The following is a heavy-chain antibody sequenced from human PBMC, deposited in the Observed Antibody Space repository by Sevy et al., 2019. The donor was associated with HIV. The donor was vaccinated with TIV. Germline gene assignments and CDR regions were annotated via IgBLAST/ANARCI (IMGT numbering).Heavy chain of an antibody. J-gene: IGHJ4*02. CDR2: IYYSGST. V-gene: IGHV4-59*01. Sequence: SETLSLTCTVSGGSITSYYWSWIRQPPGKGLEWIGSIYYSGSTNYNLSLKSRVTISVDTSKNQFSLKLSSVTAADTAVYYCARSPSYGSGSYSFHPVDYWGQGTLVTVSS. CDR3: ARSPSYGSGSYSFHPVDY. D-gene: IGHD3-10*01. CDR1: GGSITSYY.